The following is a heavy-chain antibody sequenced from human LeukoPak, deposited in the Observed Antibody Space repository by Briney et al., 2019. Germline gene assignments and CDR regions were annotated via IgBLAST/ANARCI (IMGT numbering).Heavy chain of an antibody. CDR3: ARRAAIHPGDY. CDR2: IYPDDSDT. J-gene: IGHJ4*02. CDR1: EYSFTNYW. Sequence: GESLKISCQGSEYSFTNYWIGWVRQMPGKGLEWMGIIYPDDSDTRYSPSFQGQVTISADKSISIAYLQWSSLKASDTAMYYCARRAAIHPGDYWGQGTLVTVSS. V-gene: IGHV5-51*01. D-gene: IGHD2-21*02.